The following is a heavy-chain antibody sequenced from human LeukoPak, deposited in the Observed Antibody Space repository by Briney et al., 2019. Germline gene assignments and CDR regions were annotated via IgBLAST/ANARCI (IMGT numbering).Heavy chain of an antibody. V-gene: IGHV1-46*01. CDR1: GYTFTSYY. CDR3: ARDRYSSSWYPYYYYYMDV. CDR2: INPSGGST. Sequence: ASVKVSCKTSGYTFTSYYMHWVRQAPGQGLEWMGIINPSGGSTSYAQKFQGRVTMTRDMSTSTVYMELSSLRSEDTAVYYCARDRYSSSWYPYYYYYMDVWGKGTTVTVSS. D-gene: IGHD6-13*01. J-gene: IGHJ6*03.